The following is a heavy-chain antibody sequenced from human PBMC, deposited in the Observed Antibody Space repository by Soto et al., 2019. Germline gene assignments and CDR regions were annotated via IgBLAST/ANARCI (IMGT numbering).Heavy chain of an antibody. Sequence: DTLSLTCAVHGGSFSCFYWTWIRQPPGKGLEWIGEINHSGSSNYNPPLKSRVTMSLDTSRNQFSLSLNSVTAADTAVYYCARMAGPWYFDLWGRGTLVTVSS. J-gene: IGHJ2*01. CDR2: INHSGSS. CDR3: ARMAGPWYFDL. V-gene: IGHV4-34*01. CDR1: GGSFSCFY.